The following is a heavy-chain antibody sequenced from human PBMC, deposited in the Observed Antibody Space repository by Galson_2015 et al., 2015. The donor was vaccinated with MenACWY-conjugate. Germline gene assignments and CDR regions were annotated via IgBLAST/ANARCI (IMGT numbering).Heavy chain of an antibody. CDR1: GFTFDDYA. CDR3: ARGMVSFGGTIVAFYFDS. D-gene: IGHD3-16*02. J-gene: IGHJ4*02. Sequence: SLRLSCAASGFTFDDYAMGWVHHVSGKGLEWVAGINFNGGSTDYADSVKGRFTISRDNAKNSLYLQLNSLRAEDTALYYCARGMVSFGGTIVAFYFDSWGQGTLVTVSS. CDR2: INFNGGST. V-gene: IGHV3-20*04.